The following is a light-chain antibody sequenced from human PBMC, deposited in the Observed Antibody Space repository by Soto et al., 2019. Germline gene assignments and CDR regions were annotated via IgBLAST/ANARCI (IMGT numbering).Light chain of an antibody. J-gene: IGLJ1*01. CDR2: GNN. Sequence: QSVLTQPPSVSGAPGQRVTISCTGSSSNIGANYDVHWYQHRPGTAPKLLIFGNNNRPSGVPDRFSGSKSGTSASLTITGLQAEDEADYYCQSYDRSLSGSFFGTGTKVTVL. CDR3: QSYDRSLSGSF. CDR1: SSNIGANYD. V-gene: IGLV1-40*01.